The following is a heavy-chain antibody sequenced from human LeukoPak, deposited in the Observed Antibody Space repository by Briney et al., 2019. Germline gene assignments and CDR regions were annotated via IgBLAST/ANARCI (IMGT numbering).Heavy chain of an antibody. J-gene: IGHJ4*02. CDR2: ISGSGGST. CDR3: AKSGGGYSSGWFY. CDR1: GFTFSSYG. D-gene: IGHD6-19*01. V-gene: IGHV3-23*01. Sequence: GGSLRLSCAASGFTFSSYGMSWDRQAPGKGLEWVSAISGSGGSTYYADSVKGRFTISRDNSKNTLYLQMNSLRAEDTAVYYCAKSGGGYSSGWFYWGQGTLVTVSS.